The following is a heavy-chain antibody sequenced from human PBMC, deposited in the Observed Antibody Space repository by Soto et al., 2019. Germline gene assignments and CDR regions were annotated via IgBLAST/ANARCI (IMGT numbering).Heavy chain of an antibody. D-gene: IGHD3-10*01. CDR1: GDSISSSSYY. CDR2: IYYTGST. V-gene: IGHV4-39*01. J-gene: IGHJ4*02. CDR3: ARHTIARSGLDY. Sequence: QLQLQESDPGPVRPSETLSLTCTLSGDSISSSSYYGGWIRQPPGKGLEWIGGIYYTGSTYYNASLKTRTTLSLVTSNNRFSLRLSAVTAANTAVYYCARHTIARSGLDYGGQGTLVTVSS.